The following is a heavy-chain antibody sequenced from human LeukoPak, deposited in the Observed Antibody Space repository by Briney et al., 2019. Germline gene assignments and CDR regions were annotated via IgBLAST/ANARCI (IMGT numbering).Heavy chain of an antibody. CDR2: IRYDGSNK. D-gene: IGHD6-13*01. V-gene: IGHV3-30*02. CDR1: GFTFSSYG. Sequence: GGSLRLSCAASGFTFSSYGVHWVRQAPGKGLEWVAFIRYDGSNKYYADSVKGRFTISRDNSKNTLYLQMNSLRAEDTAVYYCARSSSSWHGVDYWGQGTLVTVSS. CDR3: ARSSSSWHGVDY. J-gene: IGHJ4*02.